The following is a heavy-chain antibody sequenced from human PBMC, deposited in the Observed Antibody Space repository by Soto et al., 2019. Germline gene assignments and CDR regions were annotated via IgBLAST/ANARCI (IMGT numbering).Heavy chain of an antibody. V-gene: IGHV3-33*01. J-gene: IGHJ3*02. Sequence: QVQLVESGGGVVQPGRSLRLSCAASGFTFSSYGMHWVRQAPGKGLAWVAVIWYDGSNKYYADSVKGRFTISRDNSKNTLYLQMNSLRAEDTAVYYCARGHYGDYENDAFDIWGQGTMVTVSS. CDR3: ARGHYGDYENDAFDI. CDR2: IWYDGSNK. CDR1: GFTFSSYG. D-gene: IGHD4-17*01.